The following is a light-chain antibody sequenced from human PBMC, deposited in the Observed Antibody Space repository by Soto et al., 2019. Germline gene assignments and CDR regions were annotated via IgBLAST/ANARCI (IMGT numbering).Light chain of an antibody. CDR3: KSYAGSNTYV. V-gene: IGLV2-14*01. Sequence: QSVLTQPASVSGSPGQSITISCTGTSSDVGGYNYVSWYQQHPGKAPKLMIFEVNTRPSGVSNRFSGSKSGNTASLTISGLQTEDEADYFCKSYAGSNTYVFGSGTKLTVL. CDR2: EVN. J-gene: IGLJ1*01. CDR1: SSDVGGYNY.